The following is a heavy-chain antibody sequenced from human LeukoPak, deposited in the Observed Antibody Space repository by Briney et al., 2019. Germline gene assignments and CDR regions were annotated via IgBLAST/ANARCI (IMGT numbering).Heavy chain of an antibody. D-gene: IGHD2-2*01. CDR2: INGDGSST. J-gene: IGHJ4*02. CDR3: ARDLVVTSAY. CDR1: GFTFSSYW. V-gene: IGHV3-74*01. Sequence: GGSLRLSCAASGFTFSSYWMHWVRQAPGKGLVWVSRINGDGSSTTYADSVKGRFTISRDNAKNTLYLQMNGLRAEDTAVYYCARDLVVTSAYWGQGTLVTVSS.